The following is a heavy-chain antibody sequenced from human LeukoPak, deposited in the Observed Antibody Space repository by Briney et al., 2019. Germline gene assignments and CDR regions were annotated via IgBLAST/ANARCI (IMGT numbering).Heavy chain of an antibody. D-gene: IGHD3-22*01. Sequence: ASVKVSCKASGYTFTGYYMHWVRQAPGQGLEWVGWINPNSGGTNYAQKFQGRVTMTRDTSISTAYMELSRLRSDDTAVYYCARGPKYYYDSSGSTYYYYGMDVWGQGTTVTVSS. CDR3: ARGPKYYYDSSGSTYYYYGMDV. CDR1: GYTFTGYY. V-gene: IGHV1-2*02. CDR2: INPNSGGT. J-gene: IGHJ6*02.